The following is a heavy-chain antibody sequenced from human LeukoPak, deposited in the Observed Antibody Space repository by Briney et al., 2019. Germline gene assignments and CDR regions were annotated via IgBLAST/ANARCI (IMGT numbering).Heavy chain of an antibody. D-gene: IGHD3-10*01. Sequence: GGSLRLSCAASGFTSSDFYMTWIRQAPGKGLEWVSYISHTANTIYYADSVKGRFTISRDNAKNSLYLQMNSLRAEDTAVYFCARVPAGVRGLDVWGQGTTVTVSS. J-gene: IGHJ6*02. V-gene: IGHV3-11*01. CDR2: ISHTANTI. CDR1: GFTSSDFY. CDR3: ARVPAGVRGLDV.